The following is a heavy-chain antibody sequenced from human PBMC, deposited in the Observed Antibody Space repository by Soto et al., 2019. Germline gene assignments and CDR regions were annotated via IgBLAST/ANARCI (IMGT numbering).Heavy chain of an antibody. CDR3: AREGSYSAYNFAHGIQLWSFDF. D-gene: IGHD5-12*01. J-gene: IGHJ4*02. Sequence: PSETLSLTCTVYGGSINTFYWSWVRQPAGKGLAWIGRIFSSGSTSFNPSLESRVAMSVDTSKNHFSLNLSSVTAADMAVYYCAREGSYSAYNFAHGIQLWSFDFWGQGARVTVSS. V-gene: IGHV4-4*07. CDR2: IFSSGST. CDR1: GGSINTFY.